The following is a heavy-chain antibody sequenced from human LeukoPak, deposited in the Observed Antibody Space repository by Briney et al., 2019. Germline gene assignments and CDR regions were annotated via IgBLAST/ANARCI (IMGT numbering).Heavy chain of an antibody. J-gene: IGHJ4*02. CDR2: IIPIFGTA. CDR1: GGTFSSYA. V-gene: IGHV1-69*01. Sequence: SVKVSCKASGGTFSSYAISWVRQAPGQGLEWMGGIIPIFGTANYAQKFQGRVTITADESTSTAYMELSSLRSEDTAVYYCASLLGATTTGYFDYWGQGTLVTVSS. D-gene: IGHD1-26*01. CDR3: ASLLGATTTGYFDY.